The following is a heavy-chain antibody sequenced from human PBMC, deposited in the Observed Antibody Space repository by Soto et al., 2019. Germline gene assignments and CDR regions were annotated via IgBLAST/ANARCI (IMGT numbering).Heavy chain of an antibody. CDR2: FNWNGNYI. CDR3: XXXXXXXXXXPSFFSF. Sequence: EVQLVESGGSVVRPGGSLRLSCAASGFTFDEFGMSWVRQVPGKGPEWVSSFNWNGNYIHYADSVRGRFTISRDSAKXXXXXXXXXXXXXXXXXXXXXXXXXXXXXXPSFFSFWGQGTLVTVSS. CDR1: GFTFDEFG. V-gene: IGHV3-20*01. D-gene: IGHD3-3*01. J-gene: IGHJ4*02.